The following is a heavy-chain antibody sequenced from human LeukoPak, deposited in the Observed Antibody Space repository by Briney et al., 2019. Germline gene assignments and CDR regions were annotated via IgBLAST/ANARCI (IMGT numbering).Heavy chain of an antibody. Sequence: GRSLRLSCAASGFTFSSYAMHWVRQAPGKGLEWVAVISYDGSNKYYADSVKGRFTISRDNSKNTLYLQMNSLRAEDTAVYYCARGTEDSSGYYSEDAFDIWGQGTMVTVSS. CDR1: GFTFSSYA. CDR2: ISYDGSNK. CDR3: ARGTEDSSGYYSEDAFDI. V-gene: IGHV3-30*01. D-gene: IGHD3-22*01. J-gene: IGHJ3*02.